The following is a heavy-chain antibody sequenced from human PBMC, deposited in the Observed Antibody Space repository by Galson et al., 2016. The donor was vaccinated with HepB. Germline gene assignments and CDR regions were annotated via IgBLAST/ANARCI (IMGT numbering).Heavy chain of an antibody. CDR1: GYTFNTYA. V-gene: IGHV1-3*04. CDR2: INTGNGHT. Sequence: SVKVSCKASGYTFNTYAVHWLRQAPGQRLEWMGWINTGNGHTKYSQKFQGRVTIAGDTSASTAYMELSSLRSEDTAVYYCARELTVGYFDYWGQETLVTVSS. D-gene: IGHD3-22*01. J-gene: IGHJ4*02. CDR3: ARELTVGYFDY.